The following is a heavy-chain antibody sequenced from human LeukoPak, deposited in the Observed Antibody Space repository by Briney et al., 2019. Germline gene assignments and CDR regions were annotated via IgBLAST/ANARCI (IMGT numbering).Heavy chain of an antibody. D-gene: IGHD5-12*01. J-gene: IGHJ4*02. CDR2: IKQDGSEK. CDR3: ARDSVRPYDTALFDY. V-gene: IGHV3-7*01. CDR1: GFTFSSYE. Sequence: PGGSLRLSCAASGFTFSSYEMNWVRQAPGKGLEWVANIKQDGSEKYYVDSVKGRFTISRDNAKNSLYLQMNSLRAEDTAVYYCARDSVRPYDTALFDYWGQGTLVTVSS.